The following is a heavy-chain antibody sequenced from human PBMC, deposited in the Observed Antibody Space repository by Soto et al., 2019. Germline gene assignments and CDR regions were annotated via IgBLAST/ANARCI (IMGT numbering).Heavy chain of an antibody. CDR3: TRHKSSDYVQGYFQY. V-gene: IGHV4-39*01. J-gene: IGHJ1*01. CDR2: VYYSGNT. CDR1: DGSINRRSYY. Sequence: QLQLQESSPRLLKPSETLSLTCSVSDGSINRRSYYWGLIRQSPGKGLEWIGSVYYSGNTYYNPSLKSRVTISVDTSKTHFSLKLTSVAVADTAIYYCTRHKSSDYVQGYFQYWSQGTLVTVSS. D-gene: IGHD4-17*01.